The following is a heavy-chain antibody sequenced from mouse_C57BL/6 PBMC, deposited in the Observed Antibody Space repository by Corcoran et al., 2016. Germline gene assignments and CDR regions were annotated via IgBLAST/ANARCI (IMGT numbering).Heavy chain of an antibody. CDR3: ARGGYSYYYAMDY. J-gene: IGHJ4*01. V-gene: IGHV1-26*01. Sequence: EVQLQQSGPELVKPGASVKISCKASGYTFTDYYMNWVKKSHGKSLEWIGDINPNNGGTSYNQKFKGKATLTVDKSSSTAYMELRSLTSEDSAVYYCARGGYSYYYAMDYWGQGTSVTVSS. CDR2: INPNNGGT. CDR1: GYTFTDYY. D-gene: IGHD2-3*01.